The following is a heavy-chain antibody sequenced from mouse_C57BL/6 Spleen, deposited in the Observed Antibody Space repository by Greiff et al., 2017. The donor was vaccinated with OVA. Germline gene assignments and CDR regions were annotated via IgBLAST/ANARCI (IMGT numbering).Heavy chain of an antibody. V-gene: IGHV5-9*01. Sequence: EVKLVESGGGLVKPGGSLKLSCAASGFTFSSYTMSWVRQTPEKRLEWVATISGGGGNTYYPDSVKGRFTISRDNAKNTLYLQMSSLRSEDTALYYCATFITTVVATDYFDYWGQGTTLTVSS. CDR1: GFTFSSYT. CDR2: ISGGGGNT. J-gene: IGHJ2*01. CDR3: ATFITTVVATDYFDY. D-gene: IGHD1-1*01.